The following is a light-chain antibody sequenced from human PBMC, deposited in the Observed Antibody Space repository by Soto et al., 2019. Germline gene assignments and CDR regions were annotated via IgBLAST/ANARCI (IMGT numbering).Light chain of an antibody. Sequence: DIQMTQSPSTLSASVGDSVTITCRASQNIDIWLSWYQQKPGKAPKLLIYDATNLKSGVPSRFSGSGSGTEFTLSIISLQPEDFASYYCQQHKSYQVTFCGGTKVEIK. J-gene: IGKJ4*01. CDR2: DAT. CDR1: QNIDIW. V-gene: IGKV1-5*01. CDR3: QQHKSYQVT.